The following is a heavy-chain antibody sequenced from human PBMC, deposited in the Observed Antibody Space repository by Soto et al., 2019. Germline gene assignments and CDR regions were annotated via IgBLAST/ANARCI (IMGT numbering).Heavy chain of an antibody. CDR3: ARDRATEESIYGKTWFDP. CDR2: ISYDGSNK. V-gene: IGHV3-30-3*01. D-gene: IGHD4-17*01. CDR1: GFTFSSYA. Sequence: LRLSCAASGFTFSSYAMHWVRQAPGKGLEWVAVISYDGSNKYYADSVKGRFTISRDNSKNTLYLQMNSLRAEDTAVYYCARDRATEESIYGKTWFDPGGKGPLVTVPS. J-gene: IGHJ5*02.